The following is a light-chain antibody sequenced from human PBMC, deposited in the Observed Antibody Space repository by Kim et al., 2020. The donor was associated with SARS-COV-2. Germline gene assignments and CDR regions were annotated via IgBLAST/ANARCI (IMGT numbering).Light chain of an antibody. CDR2: AAS. J-gene: IGKJ2*01. V-gene: IGKV1-39*01. CDR3: QLYYSKGYT. Sequence: DIQMTQSPSSLSASVGDRVTITCRASQRISTYLNWYQQQPGKAPRLLIYAASSLQSGVPSRFSGSGSGTDFTLTINSLQAENVAVYFCQLYYSKGYTFGQGTKLEI. CDR1: QRISTY.